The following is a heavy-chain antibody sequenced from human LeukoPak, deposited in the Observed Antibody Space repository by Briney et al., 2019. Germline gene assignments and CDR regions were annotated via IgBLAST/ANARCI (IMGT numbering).Heavy chain of an antibody. J-gene: IGHJ4*02. Sequence: ASVKVSCKVSGYTLTELSTHWVRQAPGKGLEWMGGFDPEDGETIYAQKFQGRVTMTEDTSTDTAYMELSSLRSEDTAVYYCATGYYYDSSGYSAFDYWGQGTLVTVSS. D-gene: IGHD3-22*01. CDR2: FDPEDGET. CDR3: ATGYYYDSSGYSAFDY. CDR1: GYTLTELS. V-gene: IGHV1-24*01.